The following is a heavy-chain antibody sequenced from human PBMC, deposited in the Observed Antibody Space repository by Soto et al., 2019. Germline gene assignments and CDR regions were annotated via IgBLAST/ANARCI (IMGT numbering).Heavy chain of an antibody. CDR1: GGSISSNNYY. CDR3: ARHSDCSGGSCYSEYFAVGNWFDP. V-gene: IGHV4-39*01. J-gene: IGHJ5*02. Sequence: QLQLRESGPGLVKPSETLSLTCTVSGGSISSNNYYWDWIRQPPGKGLEWIGSIYYSGSTYSSPSLRSRVTISVDTSKNQFSLRLSSVTAADTAVYYCARHSDCSGGSCYSEYFAVGNWFDPWGQGTLVTVSS. CDR2: IYYSGST. D-gene: IGHD2-15*01.